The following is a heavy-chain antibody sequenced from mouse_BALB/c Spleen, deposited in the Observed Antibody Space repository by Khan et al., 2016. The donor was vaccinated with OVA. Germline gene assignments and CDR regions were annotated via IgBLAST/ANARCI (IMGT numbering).Heavy chain of an antibody. CDR2: ISDGGSYT. CDR1: GFIFSDYY. V-gene: IGHV5-4*02. D-gene: IGHD2-4*01. Sequence: GASWGGLVKPGGSLKLSCAASGFIFSDYYMYWVRQTPEKRLEWVATISDGGSYTYYPDSVKGRFTISRDNAKNNLYLQMSSLKSEDTAMYYCAREGRSTMITAWFAYWGQGTLVTVSA. CDR3: AREGRSTMITAWFAY. J-gene: IGHJ3*01.